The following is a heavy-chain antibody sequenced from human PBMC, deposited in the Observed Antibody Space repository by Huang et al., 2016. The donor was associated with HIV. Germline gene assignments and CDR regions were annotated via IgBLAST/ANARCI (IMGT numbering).Heavy chain of an antibody. CDR1: GVPFRNYA. CDR3: AKDVQQLLPGGRWFDP. V-gene: IGHV3-30*02. Sequence: QVQLVESGGGVVQPGGSMRLSCAASGVPFRNYARHWVRQAPGKGLEWVAFKRYDGSNKYYADSVKGRFTISRDISKNTLYLQMNSLRTEDTAVYYCAKDVQQLLPGGRWFDPWGQGTLVTVSS. J-gene: IGHJ5*02. CDR2: KRYDGSNK. D-gene: IGHD6-13*01.